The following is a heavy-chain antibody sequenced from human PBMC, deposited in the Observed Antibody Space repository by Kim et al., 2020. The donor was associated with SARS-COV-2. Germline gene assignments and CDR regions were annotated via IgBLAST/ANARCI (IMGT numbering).Heavy chain of an antibody. V-gene: IGHV3-23*01. J-gene: IGHJ5*02. D-gene: IGHD3-10*01. CDR1: GFTFSSYA. CDR2: ISGSGGST. CDR3: AKDPTLWFGELSVWFDP. Sequence: GGSLRLSCAASGFTFSSYAMSWVRQAPGKGLEWVSAISGSGGSTYYADSVKGRFTISRDNSKNTLYLQMNSLRAEDTAVYYCAKDPTLWFGELSVWFDPWGQGTLVTVSS.